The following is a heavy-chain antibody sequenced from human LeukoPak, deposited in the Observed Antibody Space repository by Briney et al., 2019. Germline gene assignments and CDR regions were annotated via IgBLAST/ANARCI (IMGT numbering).Heavy chain of an antibody. CDR2: IYYSGST. D-gene: IGHD3-22*01. Sequence: PSGTLSLTCAVSGGSISSYYWSWIRQPPGKGLEWIGYIYYSGSTNYNPSLKSRVTISVDTSKNQFSLKLSSVTAADTAVYYCARAPVGNYYDTFDYWGQGTLVTVSS. CDR1: GGSISSYY. V-gene: IGHV4-59*01. CDR3: ARAPVGNYYDTFDY. J-gene: IGHJ4*02.